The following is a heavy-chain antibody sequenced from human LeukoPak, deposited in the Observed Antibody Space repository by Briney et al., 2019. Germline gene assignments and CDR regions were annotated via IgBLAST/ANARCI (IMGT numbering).Heavy chain of an antibody. CDR2: INNSSSYI. CDR3: ARDAPAVAVTKGTQYFDY. Sequence: AGTLTLSCATSSVTFSIYIMNCHHHTPLKHLEPISSINNSSSYIYYADSVKGRFTISRNNAKNSLYLQMNSLRAEDTAVYYCARDAPAVAVTKGTQYFDYWGQGTLVTVSS. J-gene: IGHJ4*02. D-gene: IGHD6-19*01. CDR1: SVTFSIYI. V-gene: IGHV3-21*01.